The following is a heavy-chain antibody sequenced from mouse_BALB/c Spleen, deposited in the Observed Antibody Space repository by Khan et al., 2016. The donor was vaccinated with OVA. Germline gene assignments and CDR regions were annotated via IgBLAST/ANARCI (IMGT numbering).Heavy chain of an antibody. J-gene: IGHJ2*01. CDR2: ISYSGST. Sequence: EVKLQESGPGLVKPSQSLSLTCTVTGYSITSGYGWNWIRQFPGNKLEWMGYISYSGSTNYKPSLKSRISITRETSKNQFFLQLNSVTTEDTATYYCARTARIKYWGQGTTLTVSS. D-gene: IGHD1-2*01. CDR3: ARTARIKY. CDR1: GYSITSGYG. V-gene: IGHV3-2*02.